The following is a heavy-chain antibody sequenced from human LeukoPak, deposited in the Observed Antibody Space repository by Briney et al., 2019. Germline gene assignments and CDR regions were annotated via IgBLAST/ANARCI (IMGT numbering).Heavy chain of an antibody. V-gene: IGHV1-24*01. CDR2: FDPEDGET. Sequence: ASVKVSCKVSGYTLTELSMHWVRQAPGKGLEWMGGFDPEDGETIYAQKFQGRVTMTEDTSTDTAYMELSSLRSEDTAVYYCVRESQAFWPRETNWFDPWGQGTLVTVSS. J-gene: IGHJ5*02. D-gene: IGHD5-24*01. CDR1: GYTLTELS. CDR3: VRESQAFWPRETNWFDP.